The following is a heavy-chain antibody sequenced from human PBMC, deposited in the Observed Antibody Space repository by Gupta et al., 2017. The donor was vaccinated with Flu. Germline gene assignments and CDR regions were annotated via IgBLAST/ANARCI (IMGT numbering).Heavy chain of an antibody. D-gene: IGHD2-15*01. CDR3: ARDVARRGDD. CDR2: VDPGTNSA. Sequence: QVQLVQSGAEVKKPGASVKVSCKASGYSFAAYYIHWVRRAPGQGLEWMGVVDPGTNSAGYAQKFQGRITMTSDTSTSTVYMEVNSLTSEDTATYYWARDVARRGDDWGQGTLVTVSS. CDR1: GYSFAAYY. J-gene: IGHJ4*02. V-gene: IGHV1-46*01.